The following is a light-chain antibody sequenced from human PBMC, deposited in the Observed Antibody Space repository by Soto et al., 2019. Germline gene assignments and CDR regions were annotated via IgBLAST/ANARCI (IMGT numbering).Light chain of an antibody. V-gene: IGKV3-15*01. Sequence: EIVMTQSPATLSVSPGETATLSCRASQSVGRAVAWYQHKPGQAPRHLIVAASIRATGVPGRFSGGGSGTEFALTISSLQSEDFAVYCCQQYRNWPPLTFGGGTTVEIK. CDR1: QSVGRA. CDR3: QQYRNWPPLT. J-gene: IGKJ4*01. CDR2: AAS.